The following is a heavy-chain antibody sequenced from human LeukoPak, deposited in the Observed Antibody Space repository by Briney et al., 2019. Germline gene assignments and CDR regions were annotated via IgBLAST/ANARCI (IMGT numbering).Heavy chain of an antibody. CDR3: ARDARIAADLYARVPPYAFDI. V-gene: IGHV4-39*07. Sequence: PSETLSLTCAVSGGSISGSSYYWGWIRQPPGKGLEWIGSIYYSGSTYYNPSLKSRVTISVDTSKNQFSLKLSSVTAADTAVYYCARDARIAADLYARVPPYAFDIWGQGTMVTVSS. D-gene: IGHD6-13*01. CDR1: GGSISGSSYY. J-gene: IGHJ3*02. CDR2: IYYSGST.